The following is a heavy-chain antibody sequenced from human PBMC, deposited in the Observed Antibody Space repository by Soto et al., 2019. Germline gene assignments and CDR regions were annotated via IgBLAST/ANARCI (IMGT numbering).Heavy chain of an antibody. V-gene: IGHV2-5*01. D-gene: IGHD6-6*01. J-gene: IGHJ3*01. CDR2: IYWSGDE. CDR3: ARGLATLPVFAFDV. Sequence: QMTLKESGPTLVKPTQTLTLTCSFSGFSFSTSGVGVGWVRQPPGKALEWLALIYWSGDEHYRASLKSRLTITKDTSKNQVVLITTNMDPVDTATYYCARGLATLPVFAFDVWGQGTTVTVSS. CDR1: GFSFSTSGVG.